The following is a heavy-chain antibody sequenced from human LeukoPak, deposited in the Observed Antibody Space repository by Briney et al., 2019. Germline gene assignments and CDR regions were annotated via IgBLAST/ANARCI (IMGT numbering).Heavy chain of an antibody. V-gene: IGHV3-23*01. J-gene: IGHJ5*02. Sequence: GGALRLSCAASGFTFSSYAMSWVRQAPGKGLGWVAALSGSGSNTYYADSVKGRFTISRDNSKNTLYLQMHSLRAEDTAVYYCANFERTVAGPYNWFDHWGQGTLVTVSS. CDR3: ANFERTVAGPYNWFDH. CDR1: GFTFSSYA. CDR2: LSGSGSNT. D-gene: IGHD6-19*01.